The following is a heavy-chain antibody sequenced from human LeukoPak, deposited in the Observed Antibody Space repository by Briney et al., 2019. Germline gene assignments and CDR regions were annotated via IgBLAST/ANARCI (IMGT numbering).Heavy chain of an antibody. Sequence: GGSLRLSCAASGFTFSSYAMSWVRQAPGKGLEWVSSISSSSSYIYYADSVKGRFTISRDNAKNSLYLQMNSLRAEDTAVYYCASPSVVPAAMVSGAFDIWGQGTMVTVSS. D-gene: IGHD2-2*01. CDR3: ASPSVVPAAMVSGAFDI. CDR2: ISSSSSYI. J-gene: IGHJ3*02. V-gene: IGHV3-21*01. CDR1: GFTFSSYA.